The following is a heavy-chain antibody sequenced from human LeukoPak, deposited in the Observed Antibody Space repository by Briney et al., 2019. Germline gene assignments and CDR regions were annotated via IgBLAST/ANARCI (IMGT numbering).Heavy chain of an antibody. V-gene: IGHV5-51*01. CDR2: IYPGDSDT. J-gene: IGHJ6*02. CDR3: ARHSSYYDFWSGYPLGYGMDV. CDR1: GYIFTSYW. Sequence: GESLKISCKGSGYIFTSYWIGWVRQMPGKGLEWMGIIYPGDSDTRYSPSFQGQVTISADKSISTAYLQWSSLKASDTAMYYCARHSSYYDFWSGYPLGYGMDVWGQGTTVTVSS. D-gene: IGHD3-3*01.